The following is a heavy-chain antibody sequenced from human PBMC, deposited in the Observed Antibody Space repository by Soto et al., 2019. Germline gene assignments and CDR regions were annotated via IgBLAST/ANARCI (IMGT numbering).Heavy chain of an antibody. D-gene: IGHD4-17*01. V-gene: IGHV3-53*02. Sequence: EVQLVETGGGLIQPGGSLRLSCAASGFTVSSNYMSWVRQAPEKGLEWVSVIYSGGSTYYADSVKGRFTISRDNSKNTLYLQMNSLRAEDTAVYYCASHEAFGDRYYGMDVWGQGTTVTVSS. CDR2: IYSGGST. J-gene: IGHJ6*02. CDR1: GFTVSSNY. CDR3: ASHEAFGDRYYGMDV.